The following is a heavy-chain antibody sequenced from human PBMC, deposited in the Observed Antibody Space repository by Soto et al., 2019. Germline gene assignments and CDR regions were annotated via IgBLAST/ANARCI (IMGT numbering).Heavy chain of an antibody. CDR2: INAYNGNT. J-gene: IGHJ3*02. Sequence: ASVKVSCKASGYTFTSYGISWVRQAPGQGLEWMGWINAYNGNTNYAQKLQGRVTMTTDTSTSTAYMELRSLRSDDTAVYYGARDRVVAATSAFDIWGQGTMVTVSS. CDR3: ARDRVVAATSAFDI. V-gene: IGHV1-18*01. D-gene: IGHD1-26*01. CDR1: GYTFTSYG.